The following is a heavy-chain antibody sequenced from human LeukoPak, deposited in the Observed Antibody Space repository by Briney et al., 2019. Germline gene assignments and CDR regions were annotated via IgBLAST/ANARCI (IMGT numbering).Heavy chain of an antibody. V-gene: IGHV4-39*07. D-gene: IGHD1-26*01. Sequence: SETLSLTCTVSGGSISSSSYYWGWIRQPPGKGLEWIGSIYYSGSTYYNPSLKSRVTISVDTSKNQFSLKLSSVTAADTAVYYCARIHWSGSYLTYYYYYYMGVWGKGTTVTVSS. CDR2: IYYSGST. J-gene: IGHJ6*03. CDR3: ARIHWSGSYLTYYYYYYMGV. CDR1: GGSISSSSYY.